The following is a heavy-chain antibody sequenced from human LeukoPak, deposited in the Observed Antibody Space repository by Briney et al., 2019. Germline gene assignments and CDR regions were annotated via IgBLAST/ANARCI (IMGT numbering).Heavy chain of an antibody. J-gene: IGHJ4*02. CDR2: IYYSGST. D-gene: IGHD2-15*01. CDR1: GGSISNYY. CDR3: ARHSETCSGGSCFLDYFDY. Sequence: SETLSLTCTVSGGSISNYYWSWIRQPPGKGLEWIGYIYYSGSTNYNPSPKSRLTISVDTPKNHFSLRLTSVTAADTAVYYCARHSETCSGGSCFLDYFDYWGQGTLVTVSS. V-gene: IGHV4-59*08.